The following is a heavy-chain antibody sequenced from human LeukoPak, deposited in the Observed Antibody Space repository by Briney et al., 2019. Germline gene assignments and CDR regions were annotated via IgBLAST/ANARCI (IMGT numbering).Heavy chain of an antibody. Sequence: ASVKVSCKASGYTFTSYYMHWVRQAPGQGLEWMGWINPNSGGTNYAQKFQGRVTMTRDTSISTAYMELSRLRSDDTAVYYCATAVTAIDTNWFDPWGQGTLVTVSS. V-gene: IGHV1-2*02. CDR3: ATAVTAIDTNWFDP. J-gene: IGHJ5*02. CDR2: INPNSGGT. D-gene: IGHD2-21*02. CDR1: GYTFTSYY.